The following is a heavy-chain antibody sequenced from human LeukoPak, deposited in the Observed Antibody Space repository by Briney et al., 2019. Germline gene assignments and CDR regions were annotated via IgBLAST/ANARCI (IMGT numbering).Heavy chain of an antibody. J-gene: IGHJ4*02. D-gene: IGHD3-10*01. CDR1: GFTFSSYA. V-gene: IGHV3-23*01. CDR2: ISGSGGST. Sequence: GXSLRLSCAASGFTFSSYAMSWVRQAPGKGLEWVSAISGSGGSTYYADSVKGRFTISRDNAKNSLYLQMNSLRAEDTAVYYCARPAMVRGVITGYWGQGTLVTVSS. CDR3: ARPAMVRGVITGY.